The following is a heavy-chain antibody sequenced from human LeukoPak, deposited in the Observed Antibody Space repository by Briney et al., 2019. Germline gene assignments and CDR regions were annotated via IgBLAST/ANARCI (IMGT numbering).Heavy chain of an antibody. Sequence: SETLSLTCTVSSGSISTSNYYWGWVRQPPGKALEWIGNIFYSGSTYYSPSLKSRVTISVDTSKNQFSLKMSSVTAADTAVYYCARCIAVAGGREDAFDIWGQGTMVTVSS. D-gene: IGHD6-19*01. V-gene: IGHV4-39*07. J-gene: IGHJ3*02. CDR2: IFYSGST. CDR3: ARCIAVAGGREDAFDI. CDR1: SGSISTSNYY.